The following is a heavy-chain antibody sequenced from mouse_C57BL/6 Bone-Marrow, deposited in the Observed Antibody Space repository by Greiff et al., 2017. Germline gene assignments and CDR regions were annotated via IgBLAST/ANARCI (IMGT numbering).Heavy chain of an antibody. V-gene: IGHV2-5*01. Sequence: VQLVESGPGLVQPSQSLSITCTVSGFSLTSYGVHWVRQSPGQGLEWLGVIWRGGSTDYNAAFMSRLSITKDNSKSQVFFKMNSLQADDPAIYYCAKNGLWDYDGGPLYAMDYWGQGTSVTVSS. J-gene: IGHJ4*01. CDR3: AKNGLWDYDGGPLYAMDY. CDR2: IWRGGST. CDR1: GFSLTSYG. D-gene: IGHD2-4*01.